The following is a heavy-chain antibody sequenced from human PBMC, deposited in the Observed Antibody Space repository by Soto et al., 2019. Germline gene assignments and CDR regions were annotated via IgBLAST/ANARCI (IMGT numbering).Heavy chain of an antibody. D-gene: IGHD4-17*01. CDR3: AREDTTVTRYGMDV. CDR1: GFTFSSCW. CDR2: IKSDGTTT. V-gene: IGHV3-74*01. Sequence: EVQLVESGGGLVQPGGSLRLSCAASGFTFSSCWMHWVRQAPGKGLVWVSRIKSDGTTTNYADSVKGRFTISRDNAKNTLYLQMDILRAEDTAVYYCAREDTTVTRYGMDVWGQGTTVTVSS. J-gene: IGHJ6*02.